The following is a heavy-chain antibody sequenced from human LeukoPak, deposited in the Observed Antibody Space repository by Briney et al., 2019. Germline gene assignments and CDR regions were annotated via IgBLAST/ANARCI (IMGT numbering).Heavy chain of an antibody. CDR2: ISYDGSNK. CDR1: GFTFSSYA. V-gene: IGHV3-30*04. Sequence: PGGSLRLSCAASGFTFSSYAMHWVRQAPGKGLEWVAVISYDGSNKYYADSVKGRFTISRDNSKNTLYLQMNSLRAEDTAVYYCARASKVRGVWTPFDIWGQGTMVTVSS. CDR3: ARASKVRGVWTPFDI. D-gene: IGHD3-10*01. J-gene: IGHJ3*02.